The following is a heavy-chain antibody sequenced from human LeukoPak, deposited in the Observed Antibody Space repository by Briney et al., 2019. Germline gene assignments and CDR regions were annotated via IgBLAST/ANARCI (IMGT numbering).Heavy chain of an antibody. D-gene: IGHD5-18*01. CDR1: GGSFSGYY. Sequence: SETLSLTCAVYGGSFSGYYWSWIRQPPGKGLEWIGEINHSGSTNYNPSLKSRVTISVDTSKNQFSLKLSSVTAADTAVYYCARGPGYSYDNAQKRWLLRWAETPFDYWGQGTLVTVSS. CDR2: INHSGST. J-gene: IGHJ4*02. V-gene: IGHV4-34*01. CDR3: ARGPGYSYDNAQKRWLLRWAETPFDY.